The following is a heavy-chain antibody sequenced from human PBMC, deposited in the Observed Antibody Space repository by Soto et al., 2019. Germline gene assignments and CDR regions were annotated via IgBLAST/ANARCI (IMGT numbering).Heavy chain of an antibody. D-gene: IGHD5-18*01. CDR3: TRDQRYSAAV. CDR2: VNSDGSIT. Sequence: EVQLVESGGCLVQPGGSLRLSCAASGFDFTNSWMHWVRQAPGKGLVWVSHVNSDGSITTYADSVNSRFTTSRDKDKNTVYLQMNSLRVEDTAVYYCTRDQRYSAAVWGQGTLVTVSS. CDR1: GFDFTNSW. V-gene: IGHV3-74*01. J-gene: IGHJ4*02.